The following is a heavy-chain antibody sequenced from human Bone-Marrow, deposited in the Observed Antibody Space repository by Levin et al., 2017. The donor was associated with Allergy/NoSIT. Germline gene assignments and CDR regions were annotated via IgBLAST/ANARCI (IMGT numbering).Heavy chain of an antibody. CDR3: AKELWQQPMTSRGGGFDF. CDR2: ISGSGGST. D-gene: IGHD6-13*01. J-gene: IGHJ4*02. Sequence: HPGGSLRLSCAASRYTFSSYAMSWVRQAPGKGLEWVSGISGSGGSTYYADSVKGRFTISRDNSKNTLYLQMDSLRAEDTAVYYCAKELWQQPMTSRGGGFDFWGQGTLVNVSS. V-gene: IGHV3-23*01. CDR1: RYTFSSYA.